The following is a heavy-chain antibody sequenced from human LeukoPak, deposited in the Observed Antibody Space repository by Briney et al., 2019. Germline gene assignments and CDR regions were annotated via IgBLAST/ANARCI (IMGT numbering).Heavy chain of an antibody. CDR1: GYTFTSYD. J-gene: IGHJ4*02. D-gene: IGHD6-13*01. CDR3: ARYDVGHSSSWCDY. Sequence: ASVKVSCKASGYTFTSYDINWVRQATGQGLEWMGWMNPNSGNTGYAQKFQGRVTMTRNTSISTAYMELSSLRSEDTAVYYCARYDVGHSSSWCDYWGQGTLVTVSS. V-gene: IGHV1-8*01. CDR2: MNPNSGNT.